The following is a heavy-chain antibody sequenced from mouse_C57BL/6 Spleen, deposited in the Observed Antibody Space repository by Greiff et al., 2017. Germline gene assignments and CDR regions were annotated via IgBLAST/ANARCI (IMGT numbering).Heavy chain of an antibody. D-gene: IGHD1-1*01. Sequence: VKLQESGPGLVAPSQSLSITCTVSGFSLTSYAISWVRQPPGKGLEWLGVIWTGGGTNYNSALKSRLSISTDNSKSQVFLKMNSLQTDDTARYYCARRAPGSSYVYFDVWGTGTTVTVSS. J-gene: IGHJ1*03. CDR2: IWTGGGT. V-gene: IGHV2-9-1*01. CDR1: GFSLTSYA. CDR3: ARRAPGSSYVYFDV.